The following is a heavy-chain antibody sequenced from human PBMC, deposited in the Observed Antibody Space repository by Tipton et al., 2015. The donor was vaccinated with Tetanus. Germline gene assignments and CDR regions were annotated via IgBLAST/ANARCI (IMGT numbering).Heavy chain of an antibody. J-gene: IGHJ6*02. D-gene: IGHD2-15*01. CDR3: ARDRVYGGGSSFDPPYYGMDV. Sequence: SLRLSCAASGFTFSSYGMHWVRQAPGKGLEWVAVIWYDGSNKYYADSVKGRFTISRDNSKNTLYLQMNSLRAEDTAVYYCARDRVYGGGSSFDPPYYGMDVWGQGTTVTVSS. V-gene: IGHV3-33*01. CDR1: GFTFSSYG. CDR2: IWYDGSNK.